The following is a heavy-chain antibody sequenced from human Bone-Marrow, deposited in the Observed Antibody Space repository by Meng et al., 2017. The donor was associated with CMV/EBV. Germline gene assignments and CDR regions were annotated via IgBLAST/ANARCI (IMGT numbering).Heavy chain of an antibody. CDR2: IRYDGSNK. CDR1: GYIFTSYY. Sequence: SCKASGYIFTSYYMHWVRQAPGKGLEWVAFIRYDGSNKYYADSVKGRFTISRDNSKNTLYLQMNSLRAEDTAVYYCAKGWSGYLRDSFDYWGQGKLVTVSS. V-gene: IGHV3-30*02. J-gene: IGHJ4*02. D-gene: IGHD3-3*01. CDR3: AKGWSGYLRDSFDY.